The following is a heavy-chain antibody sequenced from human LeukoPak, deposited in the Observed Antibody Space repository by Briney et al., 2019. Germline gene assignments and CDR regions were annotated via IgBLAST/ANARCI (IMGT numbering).Heavy chain of an antibody. CDR3: VRDSGSGWNGLGF. Sequence: GGSLRLSCAASGFSFSNYWMSWVRQAPGKGLDWVSGISGSSSKTYYADSVKGRFTTSRDNSRNTLYLEMNSLRADDAAEYYCVRDSGSGWNGLGFWGQGTLVTVSS. V-gene: IGHV3-23*01. D-gene: IGHD6-19*01. J-gene: IGHJ4*02. CDR2: ISGSSSKT. CDR1: GFSFSNYW.